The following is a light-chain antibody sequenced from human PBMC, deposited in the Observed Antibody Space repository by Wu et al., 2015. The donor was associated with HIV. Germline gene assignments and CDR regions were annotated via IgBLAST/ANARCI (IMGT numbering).Light chain of an antibody. CDR1: QAVNGY. Sequence: EIVLTQSPVTLSLSPGERATLSCRASQAVNGYLAWFQQKPGQPPRLLIYDVANRAIGIPARFSGSGSGTDFTLTISSLEPEDFAVYYCQQRSSWPRTFGQGTNLEI. CDR2: DVA. CDR3: QQRSSWPRT. V-gene: IGKV3-11*01. J-gene: IGKJ2*01.